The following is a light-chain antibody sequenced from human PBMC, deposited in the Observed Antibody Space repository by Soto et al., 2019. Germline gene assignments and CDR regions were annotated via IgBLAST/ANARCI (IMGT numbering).Light chain of an antibody. CDR2: GAS. CDR1: QSVGNY. J-gene: IGKJ5*01. V-gene: IGKV3-20*01. CDR3: QQYNNWPPIT. Sequence: EIVLTQSPATLSLSPVERATLSCRASQSVGNYVAWYQQKPGQAPRLLIYGASSRATGIPDRFSGSGSGTDFTLTIRRLEPEDFAVYYCQQYNNWPPITCGQGTRREI.